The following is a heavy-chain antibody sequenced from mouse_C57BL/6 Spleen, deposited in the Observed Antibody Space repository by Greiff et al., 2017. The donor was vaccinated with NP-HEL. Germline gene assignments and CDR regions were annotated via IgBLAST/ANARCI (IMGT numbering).Heavy chain of an antibody. Sequence: VHLVESGPGLVQPSQSLSITCTVSGFSLTSYGVHWVRQSPGKGLEWLGVIWRGGSTDYNAAFMSRLSITKDNSKSQVFFKMNSLQADDTAIYYCAKNEVTTGFYAMDYWGQGTSVTVSS. V-gene: IGHV2-5*01. CDR3: AKNEVTTGFYAMDY. J-gene: IGHJ4*01. CDR2: IWRGGST. D-gene: IGHD2-2*01. CDR1: GFSLTSYG.